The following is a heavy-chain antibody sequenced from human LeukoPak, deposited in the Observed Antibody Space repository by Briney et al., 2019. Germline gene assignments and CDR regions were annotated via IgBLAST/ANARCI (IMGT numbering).Heavy chain of an antibody. J-gene: IGHJ4*02. CDR1: GFTFSSHW. Sequence: PGGSLRLSCAASGFTFSSHWMHWVRHAPGKGLVWVSRINSDGSTTSYADSVKGRFTISRDNAKNTLYLQMNSLSAEDTAVYYCARVMYYYHSSGSIAVYYFDYWGQGTLVTVSS. V-gene: IGHV3-74*01. CDR2: INSDGSTT. CDR3: ARVMYYYHSSGSIAVYYFDY. D-gene: IGHD3-22*01.